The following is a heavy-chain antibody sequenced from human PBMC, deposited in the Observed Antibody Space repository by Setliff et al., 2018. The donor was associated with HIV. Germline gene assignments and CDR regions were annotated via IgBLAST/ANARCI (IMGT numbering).Heavy chain of an antibody. D-gene: IGHD6-13*01. Sequence: SETLSLTCTVSGGSISSNNYYWGWIRQPPGKGLEYMGSIYHSGSTYYNPSLKSRVTISIYTSKNQFSLKLSSVTAADTAVYYCARGSLYSSSSCFDYWGQGTLVTVSS. CDR3: ARGSLYSSSSCFDY. CDR2: IYHSGST. J-gene: IGHJ4*02. V-gene: IGHV4-39*01. CDR1: GGSISSNNYY.